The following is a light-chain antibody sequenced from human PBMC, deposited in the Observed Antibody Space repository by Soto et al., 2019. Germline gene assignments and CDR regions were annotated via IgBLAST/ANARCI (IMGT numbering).Light chain of an antibody. Sequence: SYELTQPPSVSVAPGQTARITCGGNNVGSKSVHWYQQKSGQAPVVVVYDDTDRPSGIPERFSGSNSGNTATLTISRVEAGDEADYYCQVWDDSTDHIYVFGTGIKLTVL. CDR1: NVGSKS. CDR3: QVWDDSTDHIYV. J-gene: IGLJ1*01. V-gene: IGLV3-21*02. CDR2: DDT.